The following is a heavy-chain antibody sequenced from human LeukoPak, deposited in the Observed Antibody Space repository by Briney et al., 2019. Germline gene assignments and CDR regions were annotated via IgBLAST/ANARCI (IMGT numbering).Heavy chain of an antibody. CDR3: ARDGADCSSTSCYAFDI. Sequence: PSETLSLTCTVSGGSISSYYWSWIRQPPGKGLEWIGYIYYSGSTNYNPSLKSRVTISVDTSKNQFSLKLSSVTAADTAVYYCARDGADCSSTSCYAFDIWGQGTMVTVSS. CDR2: IYYSGST. CDR1: GGSISSYY. D-gene: IGHD2-2*01. V-gene: IGHV4-59*01. J-gene: IGHJ3*02.